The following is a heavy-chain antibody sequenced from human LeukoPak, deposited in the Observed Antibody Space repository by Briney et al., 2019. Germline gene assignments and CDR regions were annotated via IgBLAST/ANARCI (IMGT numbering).Heavy chain of an antibody. Sequence: PSETLSLTCAVYGGSFSGYYWSWIRQPPGKGLEWIGEINHSGSTNYNPSLKSRVTISVDTSKNQFSLKLSSVTAADTAVYYCARGHVDGLEAFDIWGQGTMVTVSS. D-gene: IGHD5-24*01. V-gene: IGHV4-34*01. CDR3: ARGHVDGLEAFDI. J-gene: IGHJ3*02. CDR1: GGSFSGYY. CDR2: INHSGST.